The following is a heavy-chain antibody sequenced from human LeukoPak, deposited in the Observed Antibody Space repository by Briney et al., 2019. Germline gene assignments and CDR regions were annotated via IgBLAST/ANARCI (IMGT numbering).Heavy chain of an antibody. D-gene: IGHD3-16*01. J-gene: IGHJ4*02. CDR2: IIPILGIA. CDR1: GGTFSSYA. V-gene: IGHV1-69*04. Sequence: SVKVSCKASGGTFSSYAISWVRQAPGQGLEWMGRIIPILGIANYAQKFQGRVTITADKSTSTAYMELSSLRSEDTAVYYCARDSGGNYYFDYWGQGTLVTVSS. CDR3: ARDSGGNYYFDY.